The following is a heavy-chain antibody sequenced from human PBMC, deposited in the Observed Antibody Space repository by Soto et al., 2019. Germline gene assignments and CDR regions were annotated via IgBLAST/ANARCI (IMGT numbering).Heavy chain of an antibody. V-gene: IGHV3-30-3*01. CDR3: ARDRLRDTMVRGVIITYYYYGMDV. CDR2: ISYDGSNK. D-gene: IGHD3-10*01. J-gene: IGHJ6*02. CDR1: GFTFSSYA. Sequence: VQLVESGGGLVQPGGSLRLSCAASGFTFSSYAMHWVRQAPGKGLEWVAVISYDGSNKYYADSVKGRFTISRDNSKNTLYLQMNSLRAEDTAVYYCARDRLRDTMVRGVIITYYYYGMDVWGQGTTVTVSS.